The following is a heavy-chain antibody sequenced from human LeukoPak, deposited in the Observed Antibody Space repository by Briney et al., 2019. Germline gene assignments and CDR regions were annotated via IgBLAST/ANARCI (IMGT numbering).Heavy chain of an antibody. J-gene: IGHJ3*02. D-gene: IGHD2/OR15-2a*01. Sequence: GGSLRLYCAASGFTFSSYSMNWVRQAPGKGLEWVSSISSSSSYIYYTDSVKGRFTISRDNAKNLLYLQMKSLRAEDSAVYYCARDVFSWNAFEIWGQGAMVTVSS. CDR3: ARDVFSWNAFEI. V-gene: IGHV3-21*06. CDR2: ISSSSSYI. CDR1: GFTFSSYS.